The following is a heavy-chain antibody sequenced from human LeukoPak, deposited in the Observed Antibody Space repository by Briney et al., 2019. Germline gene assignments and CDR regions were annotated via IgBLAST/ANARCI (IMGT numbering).Heavy chain of an antibody. CDR1: GDSISINYN. D-gene: IGHD6-19*01. Sequence: EPSETLSPTCTVSGDSISINYNWGWIRQPPGKGLEWIGSIFYSGATYYSPSLKSRVTISVDTSKNQFSLKLSSMTAADTAVYYCVRHRQWLLFPDYWGQGTLVTVSS. CDR2: IFYSGAT. CDR3: VRHRQWLLFPDY. V-gene: IGHV4-39*01. J-gene: IGHJ4*02.